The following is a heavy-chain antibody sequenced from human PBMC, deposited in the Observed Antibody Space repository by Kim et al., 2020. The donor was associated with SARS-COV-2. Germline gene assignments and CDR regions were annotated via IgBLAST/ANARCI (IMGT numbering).Heavy chain of an antibody. J-gene: IGHJ4*02. Sequence: GRFTISRDNAKNSLYLQMNSLRAEDTAVYYCARSGATSWDYWGQGTLVTVSS. V-gene: IGHV3-11*03. D-gene: IGHD1-26*01. CDR3: ARSGATSWDY.